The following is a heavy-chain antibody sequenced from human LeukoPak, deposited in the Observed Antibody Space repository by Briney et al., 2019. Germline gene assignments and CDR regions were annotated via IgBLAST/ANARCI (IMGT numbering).Heavy chain of an antibody. V-gene: IGHV4-39*01. CDR2: IYYSGST. J-gene: IGHJ4*02. Sequence: SETLSLTCTVSVGSISSSSYYSGWIRQAPGKGLEWIGSIYYSGSTYYKPSLKSRVTISVDTSKNQFSLKLSSVTAADTAVYYCASLFYSSGWYNWGFDYWGQGTLVTVSS. D-gene: IGHD6-19*01. CDR3: ASLFYSSGWYNWGFDY. CDR1: VGSISSSSYY.